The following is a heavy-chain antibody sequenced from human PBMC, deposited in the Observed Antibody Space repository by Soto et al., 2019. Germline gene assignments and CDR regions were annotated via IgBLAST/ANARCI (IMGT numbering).Heavy chain of an antibody. J-gene: IGHJ4*02. CDR1: GGKLVGHD. V-gene: IGHV3-72*01. Sequence: PGGPMRHCCPGSGGKLVGHDSNWVSQAPGKGLEWVDRSRDKPQGYSTTYAASVKGRFTTSRDESKNSAYLQMNSLKTEDTAVYYCVRATFFSDSSGYTRCLDYWGQGTLVTVSS. D-gene: IGHD3-22*01. CDR2: SRDKPQGYST. CDR3: VRATFFSDSSGYTRCLDY.